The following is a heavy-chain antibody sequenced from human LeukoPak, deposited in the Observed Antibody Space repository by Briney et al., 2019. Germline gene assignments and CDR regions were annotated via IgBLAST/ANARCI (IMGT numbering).Heavy chain of an antibody. CDR1: GDSISSGDYY. Sequence: SETLPLTCTVSGDSISSGDYYWSWIRQPAGKGLEWIGRISSSGSTNYNPSLKSRVTISVDTSKNQFSLKLSSVTAADTAVYYCARGVFGPEGEFDYRGQGTLVTVSS. D-gene: IGHD1-26*01. J-gene: IGHJ4*02. CDR2: ISSSGST. V-gene: IGHV4-61*02. CDR3: ARGVFGPEGEFDY.